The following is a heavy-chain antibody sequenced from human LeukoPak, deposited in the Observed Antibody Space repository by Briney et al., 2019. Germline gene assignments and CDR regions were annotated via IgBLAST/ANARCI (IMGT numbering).Heavy chain of an antibody. D-gene: IGHD4/OR15-4a*01. V-gene: IGHV1-18*01. J-gene: IGHJ6*03. CDR1: GYTFTSYG. CDR2: ISAYNGNT. Sequence: ASVRVSCKASGYTFTSYGLSWVRQARGQGLEWIGWISAYNGNTNYAQKLQGRVTMTTDTSTSTAYMELRSLRSDDTAVYYCARLWWDYYYYMDVWGKGTTVTVSS. CDR3: ARLWWDYYYYMDV.